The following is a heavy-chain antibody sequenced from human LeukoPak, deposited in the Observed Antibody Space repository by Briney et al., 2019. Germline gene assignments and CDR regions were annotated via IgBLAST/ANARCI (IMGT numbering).Heavy chain of an antibody. D-gene: IGHD6-13*01. CDR1: GFTFSSYA. Sequence: GGSLRLSCGAPGFTFSSYAMSWVRQAPGKGLEWVSGISGSGDRRNYADSVKGRFTISRDISKNTLYLQMNSLRAEDTAVYYCAKGPKQLLVGSRGYYFDYWGQGTLVTVSS. J-gene: IGHJ4*02. CDR2: ISGSGDRR. CDR3: AKGPKQLLVGSRGYYFDY. V-gene: IGHV3-23*01.